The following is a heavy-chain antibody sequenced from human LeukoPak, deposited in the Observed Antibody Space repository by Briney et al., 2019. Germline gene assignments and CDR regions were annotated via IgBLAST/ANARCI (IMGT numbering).Heavy chain of an antibody. CDR1: GHTFVGYY. CDR3: AREYSASEH. CDR2: IDPYTGNT. J-gene: IGHJ1*01. V-gene: IGHV1-2*02. D-gene: IGHD5-12*01. Sequence: GASVKVSCKASGHTFVGYYLHWVRQAPGQGLEWMAWIDPYTGNTHYAQKFQGRITVTRDTSISTTYMELSWLTSDDTALYYCAREYSASEHWGQGTLVTVAS.